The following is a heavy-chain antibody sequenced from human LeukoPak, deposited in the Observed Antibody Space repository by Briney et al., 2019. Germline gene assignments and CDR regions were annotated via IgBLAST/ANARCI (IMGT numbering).Heavy chain of an antibody. D-gene: IGHD3-10*01. CDR1: GFTFSSYS. Sequence: GGSLRLSCAASGFTFSSYSMNWVRQAPGKGLEWVSSISSSSSYIYYADSVKGRFTISRDNAKNPLYLQMNSLRAEDTAVYYCARYNYGSGSYSDYWGQGTLVTVSS. CDR3: ARYNYGSGSYSDY. V-gene: IGHV3-21*01. J-gene: IGHJ4*02. CDR2: ISSSSSYI.